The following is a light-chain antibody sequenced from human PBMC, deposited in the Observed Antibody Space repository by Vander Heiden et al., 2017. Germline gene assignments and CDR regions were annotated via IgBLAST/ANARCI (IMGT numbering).Light chain of an antibody. V-gene: IGLV3-1*01. J-gene: IGLJ2*01. CDR1: KLGDKY. CDR3: QAWDSSTEAV. CDR2: QDS. Sequence: SYELTQPPSVSVSPGQTASITCTGVKLGDKYACWYQQQPGQSPVLVIYQDSRRPSGIPGRFSGSNSGNTATLTISGTQAMDEADYYCQAWDSSTEAVFGGGTKLTVL.